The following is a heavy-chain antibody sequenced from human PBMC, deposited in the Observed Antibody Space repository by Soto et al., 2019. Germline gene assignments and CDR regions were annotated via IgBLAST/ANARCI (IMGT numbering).Heavy chain of an antibody. J-gene: IGHJ3*02. CDR2: ISYDGSNK. V-gene: IGHV3-30*03. Sequence: PGGSLRLSCAASGFTFSSYGIHWVRQAPGKGLEWVAVISYDGSNKYYADSVKGRFTISRDNSKNTLYLQMNRLRAEDTAVYYCARDDSSGYSDNAFDIWGQGTMVTVSS. CDR1: GFTFSSYG. CDR3: ARDDSSGYSDNAFDI. D-gene: IGHD3-22*01.